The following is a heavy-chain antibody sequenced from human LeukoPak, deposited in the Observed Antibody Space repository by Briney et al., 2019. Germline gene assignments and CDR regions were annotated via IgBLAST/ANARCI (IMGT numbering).Heavy chain of an antibody. CDR2: IYHSGST. CDR3: ARSTWPSSSLDY. CDR1: GGSISSYY. Sequence: SETLSLTCTVSGGSISSYYWSWIRQPPGKGLEWIGSIYHSGSTYYNPSLKSRVTMSVDTSKNQISLRLSSVTAADTAVYYCARSTWPSSSLDYWGQGTLVTVSS. V-gene: IGHV4-59*04. J-gene: IGHJ4*02. D-gene: IGHD6-19*01.